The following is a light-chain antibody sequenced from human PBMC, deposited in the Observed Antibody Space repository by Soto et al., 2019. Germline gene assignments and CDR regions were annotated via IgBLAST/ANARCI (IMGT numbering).Light chain of an antibody. CDR2: LNSDGSH. V-gene: IGLV4-69*01. Sequence: QPVLTQSPSASASLGASVKLTCTLSSGHSSYAIAWHQQQPEKGPRHLMKLNSDGSHSKGDGIPDRFSGSSSGAERYLSISSLQSEDEADYYCQTWGTGIHGVFGGGTKLTVL. CDR3: QTWGTGIHGV. CDR1: SGHSSYA. J-gene: IGLJ2*01.